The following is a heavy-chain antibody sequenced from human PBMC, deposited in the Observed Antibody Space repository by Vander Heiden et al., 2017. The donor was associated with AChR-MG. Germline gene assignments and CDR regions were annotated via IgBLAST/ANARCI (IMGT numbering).Heavy chain of an antibody. CDR1: GGSISSGGYS. J-gene: IGHJ5*02. CDR3: ARGRTITMVRGVTYWFDP. Sequence: QLQLQESGSGLVKPSQTLSLTCAVSGGSISSGGYSWSWIRQPPGKGLEWIGYIYHSGSTYYNPSLKSRVTISVDRSKNQFSLKLSSVTAADTAVYYCARGRTITMVRGVTYWFDPWGQGTLVTVSS. D-gene: IGHD3-10*01. CDR2: IYHSGST. V-gene: IGHV4-30-2*01.